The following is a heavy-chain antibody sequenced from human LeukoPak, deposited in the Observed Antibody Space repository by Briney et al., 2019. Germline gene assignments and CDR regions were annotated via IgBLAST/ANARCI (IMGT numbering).Heavy chain of an antibody. V-gene: IGHV3-33*01. CDR1: GFTFSGHG. D-gene: IGHD6-19*01. CDR2: IWHDGSKQ. CDR3: AREDSSGWFSVY. J-gene: IGHJ4*02. Sequence: GRSLRLSCAASGFTFSGHGMHWIRQAPGKGLEWVAVIWHDGSKQLYADSVKGRFSISRDDSMSTLYLQMNSLRAEDTAVYYCAREDSSGWFSVYWGQGTLVPVSS.